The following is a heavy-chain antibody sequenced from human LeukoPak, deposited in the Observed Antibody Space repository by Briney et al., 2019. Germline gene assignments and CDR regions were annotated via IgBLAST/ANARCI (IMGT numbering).Heavy chain of an antibody. D-gene: IGHD6-25*01. V-gene: IGHV4-39*01. J-gene: IGHJ3*02. CDR3: ARLTAAFGWRGAFDI. CDR2: IYYSGGT. Sequence: SETLSLTCTVSGGSISSGSYYWDWIRQPPGKGLEWIGSIYYSGGTYYNASLSSRVTISVDTSKTQFSLELRSVTAAATDVSYCARLTAAFGWRGAFDIWGQGTMVTVSS. CDR1: GGSISSGSYY.